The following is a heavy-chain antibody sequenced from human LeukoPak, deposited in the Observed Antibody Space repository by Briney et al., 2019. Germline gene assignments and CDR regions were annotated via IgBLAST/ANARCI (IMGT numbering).Heavy chain of an antibody. D-gene: IGHD4-17*01. V-gene: IGHV3-21*01. CDR3: ARRAHDYGDYVLDY. CDR1: GFTFSSYS. J-gene: IGHJ4*02. Sequence: GGSLILSCAASGFTFSSYSMNWVRQAPGKGLEWVSSISSSSSYIYYADSVKGRFTISRDNAKNSLYLQMNSLRAEDTAVYYCARRAHDYGDYVLDYWGQGTLVTVSS. CDR2: ISSSSSYI.